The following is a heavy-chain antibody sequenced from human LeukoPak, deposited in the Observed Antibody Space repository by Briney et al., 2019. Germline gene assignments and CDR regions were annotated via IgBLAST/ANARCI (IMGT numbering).Heavy chain of an antibody. CDR3: ASFMTTVTIPDY. CDR1: GFTFRSYS. Sequence: GGSLRLSCAASGFTFRSYSMNWVRQAPGKWLEWLSSITSSGSHMYYADSVKGRFTISGDNAKSSLYLQMNSLSPEDTAVYYCASFMTTVTIPDYWGQGTLVTVSS. D-gene: IGHD4-17*01. J-gene: IGHJ4*02. CDR2: ITSSGSHM. V-gene: IGHV3-21*01.